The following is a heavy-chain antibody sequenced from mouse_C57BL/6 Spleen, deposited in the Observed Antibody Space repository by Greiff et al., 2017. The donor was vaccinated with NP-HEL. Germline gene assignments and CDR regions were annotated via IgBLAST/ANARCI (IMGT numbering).Heavy chain of an antibody. CDR3: ARRGTVGRRYFDV. V-gene: IGHV1-80*01. J-gene: IGHJ1*03. CDR1: GYAFSSYW. CDR2: IYPGDGDT. Sequence: QVQLQQSGAELVKPGASVKISCKASGYAFSSYWMNWVKQRPGKGLEWIGQIYPGDGDTNYNGKFKGKATLTADKSSSTAYMQLSSLTSEDSAVYFCARRGTVGRRYFDVWGTGTTVTVSS. D-gene: IGHD1-1*01.